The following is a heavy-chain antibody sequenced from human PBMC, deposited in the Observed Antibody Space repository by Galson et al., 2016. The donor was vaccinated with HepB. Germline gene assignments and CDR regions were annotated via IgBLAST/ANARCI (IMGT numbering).Heavy chain of an antibody. Sequence: SETLSLTCTVSGYSISSGYYWGWIRQAPGKGLEWIGTIHHNWSPYYNSSLRSRVTLSADTSSNQFSLILTSVTAADAGVYCCARITDNWTYYMDVWGQGTTVTVSS. D-gene: IGHD1-20*01. CDR3: ARITDNWTYYMDV. CDR2: IHHNWSP. V-gene: IGHV4-38-2*02. J-gene: IGHJ6*03. CDR1: GYSISSGYY.